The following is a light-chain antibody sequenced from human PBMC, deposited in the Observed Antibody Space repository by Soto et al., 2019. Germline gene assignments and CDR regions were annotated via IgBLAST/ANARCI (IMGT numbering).Light chain of an antibody. CDR1: QSVSSN. V-gene: IGKV3-15*01. J-gene: IGKJ1*01. CDR3: QQYNNWRT. Sequence: EIVMTQSPATLSVSPGERATLSCRASQSVSSNLAWYQQKPGQAPRLLIYGASTRATGIPARFSGSGSGTEFTLTISSLQSEDFAVYNCQQYNNWRTFGQGTKV. CDR2: GAS.